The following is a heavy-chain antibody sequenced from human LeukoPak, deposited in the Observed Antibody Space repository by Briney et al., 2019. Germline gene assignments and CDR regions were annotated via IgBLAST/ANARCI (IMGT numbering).Heavy chain of an antibody. CDR2: IDWDDDK. CDR3: ARLIAASSYFDY. D-gene: IGHD6-13*01. Sequence: GSGPTLVNPTQTLTLTCTFSGFSLSTSGMCVSWIRQPPGKALEWLARIDWDDDKYYSTSLRTRVSISKDTSKEQVVLTMTNMDPGDTATYYCARLIAASSYFDYWGQGMLVTVSS. J-gene: IGHJ4*02. CDR1: GFSLSTSGMC. V-gene: IGHV2-70*11.